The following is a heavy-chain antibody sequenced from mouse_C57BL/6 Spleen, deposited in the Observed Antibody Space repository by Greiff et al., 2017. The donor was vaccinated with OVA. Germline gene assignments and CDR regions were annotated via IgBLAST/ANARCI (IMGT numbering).Heavy chain of an antibody. CDR2: IYPSDSET. CDR1: GYTFTSYW. J-gene: IGHJ4*01. D-gene: IGHD2-3*01. Sequence: QVQRQRPGAELVRPGSSVKLSCKASGYTFTSYWMDWVKQRPGQGLEWIGNIYPSDSETHYNQKFKDKATLTVDKSSSTAYMQLSSLTSEDSAVYYCARDDGYAMDYWGQGTSVTVSS. CDR3: ARDDGYAMDY. V-gene: IGHV1-61*01.